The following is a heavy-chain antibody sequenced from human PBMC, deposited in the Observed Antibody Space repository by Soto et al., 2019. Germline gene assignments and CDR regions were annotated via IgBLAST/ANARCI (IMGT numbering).Heavy chain of an antibody. CDR3: ARDYYDSSGYYSYFDY. D-gene: IGHD3-22*01. J-gene: IGHJ4*02. CDR2: ISSSSSTI. CDR1: GFTLSSYS. V-gene: IGHV3-48*02. Sequence: PGGSLRLSCAASGFTLSSYSMNWVRQAPGKGLEWVSYISSSSSTIYYADSVKGRFTISRDNAKNSLYLQMNSLRDEDTAVYYCARDYYDSSGYYSYFDYWGQGTLVTVSS.